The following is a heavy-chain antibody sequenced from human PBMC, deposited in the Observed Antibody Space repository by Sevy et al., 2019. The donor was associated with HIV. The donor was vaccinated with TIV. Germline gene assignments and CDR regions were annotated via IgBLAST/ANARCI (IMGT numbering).Heavy chain of an antibody. CDR3: AKDPGGSGGYEYYYYDYGMDV. D-gene: IGHD6-19*01. CDR2: ISYDGSNK. J-gene: IGHJ6*02. CDR1: GFTFSSYG. V-gene: IGHV3-30*18. Sequence: GGSLRLSCAASGFTFSSYGMHWVRQAPGKGLEWVAVISYDGSNKYYANSVKGRFTISRDNSKNTRYLQMNSLRAEDTAVYYCAKDPGGSGGYEYYYYDYGMDVWGQGTTVTVSS.